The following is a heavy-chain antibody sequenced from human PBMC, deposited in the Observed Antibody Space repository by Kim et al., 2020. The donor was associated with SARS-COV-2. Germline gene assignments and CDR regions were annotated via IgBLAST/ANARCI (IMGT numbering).Heavy chain of an antibody. Sequence: GGSLRLSCAASGFTFSSYAMSWVRQAPGKGLEWVSAISGSGGSTYYADSVKGRFTISRDNSKNTLYLQMNSLRAEDTAVYYCAKDVRGVTAIKIDYWGQGTLVTVSS. D-gene: IGHD2-21*02. V-gene: IGHV3-23*01. CDR1: GFTFSSYA. CDR2: ISGSGGST. CDR3: AKDVRGVTAIKIDY. J-gene: IGHJ4*02.